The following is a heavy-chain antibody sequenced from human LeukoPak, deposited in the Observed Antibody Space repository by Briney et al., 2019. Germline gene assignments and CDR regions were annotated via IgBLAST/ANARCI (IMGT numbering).Heavy chain of an antibody. V-gene: IGHV4-59*08. CDR3: ARHAGNHYGDFFHY. D-gene: IGHD4-17*01. CDR2: SHYSKTT. CDR1: DGSITNYY. J-gene: IGHJ4*02. Sequence: SETLSLTCTVSDGSITNYYWSWIRQPSGKGLEWIAYSHYSKTTTYHPSLRSRATVSVDASKNQFSLKLSSVTAADTAVYYCARHAGNHYGDFFHYWGQGTLVTVSS.